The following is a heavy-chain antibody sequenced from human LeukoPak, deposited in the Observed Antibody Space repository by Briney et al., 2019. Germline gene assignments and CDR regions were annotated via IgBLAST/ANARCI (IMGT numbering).Heavy chain of an antibody. J-gene: IGHJ4*02. D-gene: IGHD3-22*01. CDR2: IYYSGST. Sequence: PETLSLTCTVSGGSISSSSYYWGWIRQPPGKGLEWIGSIYYSGSTYYNPSLKSRVTISVDASKNQFSLKLSSVTAADTAVYYCASDYDSSGYWGQGTLVTVSS. CDR3: ASDYDSSGY. CDR1: GGSISSSSYY. V-gene: IGHV4-39*01.